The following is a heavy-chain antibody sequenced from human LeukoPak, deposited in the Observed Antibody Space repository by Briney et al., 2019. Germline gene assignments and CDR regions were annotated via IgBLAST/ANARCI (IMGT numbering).Heavy chain of an antibody. J-gene: IGHJ4*02. CDR2: ISSSSSYI. Sequence: PRGSLRLSCAASGFTFSSYSMNWVRQAPGKGLEWVSSISSSSSYIYYADSVKGRFTISRDNAKNSLYLQMNSLRAEDTAVYYCARVNRAAAGTSFDYWGQGTLVTVSS. CDR1: GFTFSSYS. CDR3: ARVNRAAAGTSFDY. D-gene: IGHD6-13*01. V-gene: IGHV3-21*01.